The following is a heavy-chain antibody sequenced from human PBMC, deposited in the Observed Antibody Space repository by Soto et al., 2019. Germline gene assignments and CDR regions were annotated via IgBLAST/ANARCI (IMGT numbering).Heavy chain of an antibody. CDR3: ARGPHYYDSSGYYKFAY. D-gene: IGHD3-22*01. CDR2: IIPIFGTA. V-gene: IGHV1-69*01. CDR1: GGTFSSYA. Sequence: QVQLVQSGAEVRKPGSSVKVSCKASGGTFSSYAISWVRQAPGQGLEWMGGIIPIFGTANYAQKFQGRVTITADESTSTAYMELSSLRSQDTAVYYCARGPHYYDSSGYYKFAYWGQGTLVTVSS. J-gene: IGHJ4*02.